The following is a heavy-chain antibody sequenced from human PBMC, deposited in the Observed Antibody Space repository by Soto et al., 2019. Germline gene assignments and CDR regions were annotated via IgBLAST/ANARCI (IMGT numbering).Heavy chain of an antibody. V-gene: IGHV3-23*01. Sequence: GGSLRLSCAASGFTFSSYAMSWVRQAPGKGLEWVSAISGSGGSTYYADSVKGRFTISRDNSKNTLYLQMNSLRAEDTAVYYCSKDVLLLWLQIYSFDYWCKGPLGTVPS. CDR3: SKDVLLLWLQIYSFDY. J-gene: IGHJ4*02. D-gene: IGHD2-21*01. CDR1: GFTFSSYA. CDR2: ISGSGGST.